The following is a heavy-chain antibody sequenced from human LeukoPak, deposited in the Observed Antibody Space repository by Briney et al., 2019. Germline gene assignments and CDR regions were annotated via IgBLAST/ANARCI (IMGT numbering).Heavy chain of an antibody. V-gene: IGHV3-48*01. J-gene: IGHJ4*02. CDR1: GFTFSSDS. D-gene: IGHD6-19*01. CDR3: ARGSVDLRSGWYWLY. Sequence: GGSLRLSCAASGFTFSSDSMNCVRQGPGKGLEWVSFISGSSGVICYADSVKGRFTISRDNAKNSLYLQMNSLRAEDTAVYYCARGSVDLRSGWYWLYWGQGSLVTVSS. CDR2: ISGSSGVI.